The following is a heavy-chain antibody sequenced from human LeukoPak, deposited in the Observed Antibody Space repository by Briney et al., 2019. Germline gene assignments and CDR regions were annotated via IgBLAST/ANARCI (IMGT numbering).Heavy chain of an antibody. CDR1: GFTFSSYG. CDR3: ARFFRGVIGYHGMDV. V-gene: IGHV3-33*01. J-gene: IGHJ6*02. Sequence: PGGSLRLSCAASGFTFSSYGMHWVRQAPGKGLEWVAVIWYDGSNKYYADSVKGRFTISRDNSKNTLYLQMNSLRAEDTAVYYCARFFRGVIGYHGMDVWGQGTTVTVSS. CDR2: IWYDGSNK. D-gene: IGHD3-16*02.